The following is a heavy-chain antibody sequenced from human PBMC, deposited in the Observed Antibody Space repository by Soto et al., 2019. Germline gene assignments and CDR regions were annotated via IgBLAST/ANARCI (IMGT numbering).Heavy chain of an antibody. Sequence: GESLKISCKGSGYSFSTSSIGWVRQMPGKGLEWIGNIHSGDSNARYSPSFQGQVTISVDKSKNQFSLKLSSVTAVDTAVYYCARAIVPAAIGGWFDPWGQGTLVTVSS. CDR1: GYSFSTSS. V-gene: IGHV5-51*01. J-gene: IGHJ5*02. CDR3: ARAIVPAAIGGWFDP. D-gene: IGHD2-2*02. CDR2: IHSGDSNA.